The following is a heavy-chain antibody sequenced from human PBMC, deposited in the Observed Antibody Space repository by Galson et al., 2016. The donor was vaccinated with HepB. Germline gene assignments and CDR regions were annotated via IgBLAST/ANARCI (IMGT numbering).Heavy chain of an antibody. CDR2: ITWYGGDT. CDR3: AKDNPLSPGAFDY. Sequence: SLRLSCAASGFTFGDYTMHWVRQTPEKGLEWVSLITWYGGDTYYADSVKGRFTISRDNSKHSLYLQMNSLSTEDTDLYYCAKDNPLSPGAFDYWGQGTLVTVSS. V-gene: IGHV3-43*01. D-gene: IGHD3-16*01. CDR1: GFTFGDYT. J-gene: IGHJ4*02.